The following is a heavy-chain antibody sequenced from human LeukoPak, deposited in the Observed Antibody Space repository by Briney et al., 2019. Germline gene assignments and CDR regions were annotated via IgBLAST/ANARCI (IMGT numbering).Heavy chain of an antibody. J-gene: IGHJ5*02. CDR1: GFIFSSYT. Sequence: PGGSLRLSCAASGFIFSSYTMNWVRQAPGKGLEWVSSISTSSIYIYYTDSLKGRFTISRDNARNSLYLQMNSLRAEDTAVYYCARDRGSGSYYHWGQGTLVTVSS. CDR3: ARDRGSGSYYH. V-gene: IGHV3-21*01. D-gene: IGHD3-10*01. CDR2: ISTSSIYI.